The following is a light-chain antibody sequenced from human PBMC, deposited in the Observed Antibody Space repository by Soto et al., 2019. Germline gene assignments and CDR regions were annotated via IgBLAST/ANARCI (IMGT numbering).Light chain of an antibody. CDR1: QSVSSS. J-gene: IGKJ1*01. V-gene: IGKV3-15*01. Sequence: EIVVTQSPATLSVSPGERGTLACRASQSVSSSLAWYQQRPGQAPRLLIYDTSTRAAGTAARFSGSGSGTEFTLTISSLQSEDSAVYYCQQYVHWPPGAFGQGTTVEIK. CDR2: DTS. CDR3: QQYVHWPPGA.